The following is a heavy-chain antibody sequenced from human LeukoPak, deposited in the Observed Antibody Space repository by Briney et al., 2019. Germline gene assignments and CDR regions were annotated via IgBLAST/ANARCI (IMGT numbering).Heavy chain of an antibody. CDR2: IIPILGIA. V-gene: IGHV1-69*02. CDR3: ARTIDCSGGSCYSFYYYYGMDV. J-gene: IGHJ6*02. Sequence: GASVKVSCKASGYTFTSYYMHWVRQAPGQGLEWMGRIIPILGIANYAQKFQGRVTITADKSTSTAYMELSSLRSEDTAVYYCARTIDCSGGSCYSFYYYYGMDVWGQGTTVTVSS. D-gene: IGHD2-15*01. CDR1: GYTFTSYY.